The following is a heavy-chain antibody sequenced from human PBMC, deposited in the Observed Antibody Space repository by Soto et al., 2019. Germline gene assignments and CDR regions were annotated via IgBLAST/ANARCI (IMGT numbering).Heavy chain of an antibody. V-gene: IGHV3-21*01. D-gene: IGHD6-13*01. CDR2: ISSSSSYI. Sequence: GGSLRLSCAASGFTFSSYSMNWVRQAPGKGLEWVSSISSSSSYIYYADSVKGRFTISRDNAKNSLYLQMNSLRAEDTAVYYCARDGYFGSSWYPGYGAFDIWGQGTMVTVSS. J-gene: IGHJ3*02. CDR3: ARDGYFGSSWYPGYGAFDI. CDR1: GFTFSSYS.